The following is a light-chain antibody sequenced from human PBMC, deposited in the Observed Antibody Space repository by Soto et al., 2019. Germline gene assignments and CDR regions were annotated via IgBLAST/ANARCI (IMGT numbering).Light chain of an antibody. CDR1: QSVSLS. CDR3: QQSHMWPIT. J-gene: IGKJ5*01. CDR2: GAS. V-gene: IGKV3-15*01. Sequence: EIVLTQSPATLSVSLGASATLSCRASQSVSLSLAWFQMRPGQPPRLLIYGASTRATDIPPRFSGSGSGTDFTLTISSLEPEDSAVYYCQQSHMWPITFGQGTRLEIK.